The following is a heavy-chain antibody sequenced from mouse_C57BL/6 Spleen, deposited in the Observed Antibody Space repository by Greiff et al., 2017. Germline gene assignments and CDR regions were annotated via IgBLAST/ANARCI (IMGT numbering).Heavy chain of an antibody. D-gene: IGHD4-1*01. CDR2: IWSGGST. CDR3: ARESLLTGTLYWYLDV. Sequence: QVQLKESGPGLVQPSHSLSITCKASGFSFTSYGVHWVRQSPGQGLEWLGVIWSGGSTDDNAAFISRLSISKDNTKCQVFFKMNSLQADDTAIYYCARESLLTGTLYWYLDVWGKGTTVTVSS. J-gene: IGHJ1*03. V-gene: IGHV2-2*01. CDR1: GFSFTSYG.